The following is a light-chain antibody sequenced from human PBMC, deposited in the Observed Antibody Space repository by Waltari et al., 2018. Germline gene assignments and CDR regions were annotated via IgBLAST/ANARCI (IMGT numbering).Light chain of an antibody. J-gene: IGKJ1*01. CDR1: QSFYGY. CDR2: AAS. V-gene: IGKV1-39*01. Sequence: DIQLTQSPSSLSASVGDTVSITCRASQSFYGYFNWYQQKPGEAPKVLIYAASRLQSGVPSRFIGSGSGTDFTLTINNLQPEDFATYYCQQTYSTTWTFGQGTRVEVK. CDR3: QQTYSTTWT.